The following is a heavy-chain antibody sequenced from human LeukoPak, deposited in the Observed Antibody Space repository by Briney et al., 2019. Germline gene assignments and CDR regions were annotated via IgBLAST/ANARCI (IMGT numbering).Heavy chain of an antibody. CDR2: IYYSGST. V-gene: IGHV4-31*03. CDR1: RGSISSCGYY. Sequence: SQTLSLTCTVSRGSISSCGYYWSWIRQHPGKGLEWIAYIYYSGSTYYNPSLKSRVTISVDTSKNQFSLKLSSVTAADTAVYYCAKSRRLSGSQLTYFDYWGRGTLVTVSS. CDR3: AKSRRLSGSQLTYFDY. J-gene: IGHJ4*02. D-gene: IGHD3-10*01.